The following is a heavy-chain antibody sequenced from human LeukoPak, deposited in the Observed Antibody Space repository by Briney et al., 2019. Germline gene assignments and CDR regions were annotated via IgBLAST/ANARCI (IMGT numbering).Heavy chain of an antibody. V-gene: IGHV3-33*01. CDR2: IWYDGSNK. Sequence: GRSQRLVFAAAGLTFSSYGMHWVRQAPVKGLEWVAVIWYDGSNKYYADSVKGRFTISRDNSKNTLYLQMNSLRAEDTAVYYCARDRFGPLDYWGQGTLVTVSS. D-gene: IGHD3-10*01. CDR3: ARDRFGPLDY. CDR1: GLTFSSYG. J-gene: IGHJ4*02.